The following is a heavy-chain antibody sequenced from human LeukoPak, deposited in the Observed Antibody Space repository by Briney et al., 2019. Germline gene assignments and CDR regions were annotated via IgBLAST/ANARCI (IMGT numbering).Heavy chain of an antibody. Sequence: SVKVSCKASGFTFATSAVQWVRQARGQRLEWIEWIVVGSGHTPSAQKFQDRVTITRDMSTSTAYMELSSLRSEDTAVYYCAATLTVTTGSTYYGMDVWGPGTTVTVSS. J-gene: IGHJ6*02. CDR2: IVVGSGHT. CDR3: AATLTVTTGSTYYGMDV. CDR1: GFTFATSA. D-gene: IGHD4-17*01. V-gene: IGHV1-58*01.